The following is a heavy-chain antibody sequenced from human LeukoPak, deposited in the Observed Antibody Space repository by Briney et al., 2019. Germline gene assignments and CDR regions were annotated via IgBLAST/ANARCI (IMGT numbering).Heavy chain of an antibody. D-gene: IGHD5-18*01. CDR3: ASGTDTAMGEYGMGV. CDR1: QGPFSSYA. CDR2: IIPIFVTA. Sequence: GASVKLSCKASQGPFSSYATSWVRQAPGHGRECMGGIIPIFVTANYAQKFQGRVTITSEKSTSTAYMEWSSMRSEETAVYYCASGTDTAMGEYGMGVWGKGTTVTVSS. J-gene: IGHJ6*04. V-gene: IGHV1-69*06.